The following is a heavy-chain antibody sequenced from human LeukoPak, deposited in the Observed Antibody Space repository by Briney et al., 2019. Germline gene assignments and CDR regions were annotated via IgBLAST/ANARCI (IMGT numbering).Heavy chain of an antibody. D-gene: IGHD3-10*01. CDR1: GFTFSSYE. CDR2: ISSSGSTI. V-gene: IGHV3-48*03. J-gene: IGHJ4*02. CDR3: ASITLGSYYNY. Sequence: GGSLRLSCAASGFTFSSYEMNWVRQAPGKGLEWVSYISSSGSTIYYADSVKGRFTISRDNAKNSLYLQMNSLRAEDTAVYYCASITLGSYYNYRGQGTLVTVSS.